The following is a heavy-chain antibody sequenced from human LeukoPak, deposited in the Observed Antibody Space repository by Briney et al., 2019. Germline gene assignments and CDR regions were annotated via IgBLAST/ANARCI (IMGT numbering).Heavy chain of an antibody. Sequence: ASVKVSCKASGYTFTGYYMHWVRQAPGQGLEWMGWINPNSGGTNYAQKFQGSVTMTRDTSISTVYMELSRLRSDDAAVYYCARASGSYWWFDSWGQGTLVTVSS. V-gene: IGHV1-2*02. CDR3: ARASGSYWWFDS. D-gene: IGHD1-26*01. J-gene: IGHJ5*01. CDR1: GYTFTGYY. CDR2: INPNSGGT.